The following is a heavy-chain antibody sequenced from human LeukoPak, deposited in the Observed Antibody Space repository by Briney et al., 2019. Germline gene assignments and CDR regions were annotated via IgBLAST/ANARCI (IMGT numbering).Heavy chain of an antibody. CDR2: IYESGNT. V-gene: IGHV4-39*01. D-gene: IGHD4-17*01. J-gene: IGHJ4*02. CDR3: ARQVSYGDYRRYCFDY. CDR1: GGSISSSSYY. Sequence: SETLSLTCSVSGGSISSSSYYWGWIHQPPGKGLEWIGSIYESGNTYYNPSLKSRVTISVDTSKKKFSLKLRSVTAADTVIYYCARQVSYGDYRRYCFDYWGQGTLVTVSS.